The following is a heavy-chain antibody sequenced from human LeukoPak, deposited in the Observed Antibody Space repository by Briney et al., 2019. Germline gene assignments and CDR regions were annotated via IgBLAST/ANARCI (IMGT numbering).Heavy chain of an antibody. CDR1: GFTFDDYG. CDR3: ASAVGAGYYFDY. D-gene: IGHD1-26*01. V-gene: IGHV3-20*04. CDR2: INWSGSRT. Sequence: PGGSLRLSCAASGFTFDDYGMSWVRQAPGKGLEWVSGINWSGSRTGYADSVKGRLTISRDNAKNSLYLQMNSLRAEDTAFYYCASAVGAGYYFDYWGQGTLVTVPS. J-gene: IGHJ4*02.